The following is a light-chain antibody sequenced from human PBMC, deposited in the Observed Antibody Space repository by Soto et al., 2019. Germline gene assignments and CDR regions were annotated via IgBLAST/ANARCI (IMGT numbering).Light chain of an antibody. CDR2: GAS. CDR1: QNISNY. V-gene: IGKV3-15*01. J-gene: IGKJ1*01. CDR3: QQYNNWPRT. Sequence: IVLIQSPATLSVSPGERATLSCRASQNISNYLIWYQQQPGQAPRLLIYGASTRATGIPPRFSGSGSGTEFTLTISSLEPEDFAVYYCQQYNNWPRTFGQGTKVDIK.